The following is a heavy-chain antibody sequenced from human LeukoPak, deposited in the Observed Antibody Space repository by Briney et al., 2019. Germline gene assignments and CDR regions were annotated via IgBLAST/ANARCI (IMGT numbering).Heavy chain of an antibody. CDR1: GDSVSSNIRT. J-gene: IGHJ4*02. D-gene: IGHD6-19*01. V-gene: IGHV6-1*01. Sequence: SQTLSLTCAISGDSVSSNIRTWNWIRQSPSRGLEWLGRTYYRSKWYYDYAPSVKSRITISPDTSKNQFSLQLNSVTPEDTAVYYYVRDGWWKYWGQGILVTVSS. CDR2: TYYRSKWYY. CDR3: VRDGWWKY.